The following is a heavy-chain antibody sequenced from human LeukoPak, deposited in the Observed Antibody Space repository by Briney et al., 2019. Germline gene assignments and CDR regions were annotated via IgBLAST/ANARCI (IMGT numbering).Heavy chain of an antibody. J-gene: IGHJ4*02. V-gene: IGHV4-61*02. Sequence: SETLSLTCTVSGGSISSGSYYWSWIRQPAGKGLEWIGRIYTSGSTNYNPSLKSRVTISVDTSKNQFSLKLSSVTATDTAVYYCASYYGSGNDYWGQGTLVTVSS. D-gene: IGHD3-10*01. CDR2: IYTSGST. CDR1: GGSISSGSYY. CDR3: ASYYGSGNDY.